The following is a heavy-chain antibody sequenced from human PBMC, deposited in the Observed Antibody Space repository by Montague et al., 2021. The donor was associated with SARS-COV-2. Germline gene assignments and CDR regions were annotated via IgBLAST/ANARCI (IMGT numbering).Heavy chain of an antibody. V-gene: IGHV2-70*01. D-gene: IGHD3-9*01. CDR3: ARSYYDILTGYYMAFDY. CDR2: IDWDDDK. Sequence: VKPTQTLTLTCTFSGFSLSTSGMCVSWIRQPPGKALERLALIDWDDDKYYSTSLKTRLTISKDTSKNQVVLTMTNMDPVDTATYYCARSYYDILTGYYMAFDYWGQGTLVTVSS. CDR1: GFSLSTSGMC. J-gene: IGHJ4*02.